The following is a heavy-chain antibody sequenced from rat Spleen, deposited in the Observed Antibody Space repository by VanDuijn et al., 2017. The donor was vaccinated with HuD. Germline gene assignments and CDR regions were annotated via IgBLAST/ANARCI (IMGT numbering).Heavy chain of an antibody. CDR3: ATDGTRVSRFAY. J-gene: IGHJ3*01. D-gene: IGHD1-4*01. CDR1: GFTFSNYG. CDR2: ISPSGGST. Sequence: EVQLVESGGGLVQPGRSLKLSCAASGFTFSNYGMYWIRQAPTKGLEWVASISPSGGSTSYRDSVKGRFTISRDKAKSTLYLQMDSLRSEDTATYYCATDGTRVSRFAYWGQGTLVTVSS. V-gene: IGHV5-19*01.